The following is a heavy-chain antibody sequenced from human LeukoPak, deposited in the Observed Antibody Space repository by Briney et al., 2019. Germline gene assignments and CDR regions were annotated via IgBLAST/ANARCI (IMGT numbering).Heavy chain of an antibody. D-gene: IGHD6-13*01. CDR2: ISGSGGST. V-gene: IGHV3-23*01. CDR1: GFTFSSYA. Sequence: PGGSLRLSCAASGFTFSSYAMSWVRQAPGKGLEWVSAISGSGGSTYYADSVKGRFTISRDNSKNTLYLQMNSLRAEDTAVYYCAKSRGPAWQQLVPPMGYWGQGTLVTVSS. J-gene: IGHJ4*02. CDR3: AKSRGPAWQQLVPPMGY.